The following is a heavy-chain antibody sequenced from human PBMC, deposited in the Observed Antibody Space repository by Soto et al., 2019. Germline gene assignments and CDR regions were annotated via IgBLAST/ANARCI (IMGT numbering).Heavy chain of an antibody. CDR3: ARGHDAGIQLDFDWFDP. V-gene: IGHV1-69*02. J-gene: IGHJ5*02. D-gene: IGHD3-3*01. Sequence: SVKVSCKASGATFSSYTISWVRQAPGQGLEWMGRIIPILGIANYAQKFQGRVTITADKSTSTAYMELSSLRSEDTAVYYCARGHDAGIQLDFDWFDPRGQGTLVPVS. CDR2: IIPILGIA. CDR1: GATFSSYT.